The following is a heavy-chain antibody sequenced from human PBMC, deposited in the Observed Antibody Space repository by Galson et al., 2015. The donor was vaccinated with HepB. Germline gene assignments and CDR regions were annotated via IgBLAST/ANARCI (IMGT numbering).Heavy chain of an antibody. CDR3: ARSTFVGDYYFDY. CDR2: ISGSGGST. Sequence: SLRLSCAASGFTFSSYAMSWVRQAPGKGLEWVSAISGSGGSTYYADSVKGRFAISRDNAKNTLYLQMNSLRAEDTAVYYCARSTFVGDYYFDYWGQGTLVTVSS. V-gene: IGHV3-23*01. CDR1: GFTFSSYA. J-gene: IGHJ4*02. D-gene: IGHD2-21*02.